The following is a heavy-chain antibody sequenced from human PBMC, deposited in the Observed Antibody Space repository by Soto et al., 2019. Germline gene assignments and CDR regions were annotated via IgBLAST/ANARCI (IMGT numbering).Heavy chain of an antibody. CDR3: ARDGTNDYGDYYYGMDV. D-gene: IGHD4-17*01. J-gene: IGHJ6*02. CDR2: ISAYNGNT. V-gene: IGHV1-18*01. Sequence: ASVKVSCKASGYTFTSYVISWVRQAPGQGLEWMGWISAYNGNTNYAQKLQGRVTMTTDTSTSTAYMELRSLRSDDTAVYYCARDGTNDYGDYYYGMDVWGQGTTVTVSS. CDR1: GYTFTSYV.